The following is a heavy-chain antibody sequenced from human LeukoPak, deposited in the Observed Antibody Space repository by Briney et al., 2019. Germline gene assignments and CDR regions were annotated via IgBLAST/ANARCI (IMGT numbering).Heavy chain of an antibody. CDR3: ARYRQAGALDY. CDR1: GYTFTDYY. CDR2: INPNSGGT. D-gene: IGHD1-26*01. V-gene: IGHV1-2*02. Sequence: ASVMVSCKASGYTFTDYYMHWVRQAPGQGLEWVGWINPNSGGTIYDKQFQGRVTMTRDTSNSPAYMELSRLKSDDTAVYYCARYRQAGALDYWGQGTLVTVSS. J-gene: IGHJ4*02.